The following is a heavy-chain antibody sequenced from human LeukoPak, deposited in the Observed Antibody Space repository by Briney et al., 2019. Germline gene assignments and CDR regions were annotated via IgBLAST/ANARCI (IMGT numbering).Heavy chain of an antibody. CDR1: GFTFSSYA. Sequence: GGSLRLSCAASGFTFSSYAMSWVRQAPGKGLEWVSAISGSGGSTYYADSVKGRFTISRDNSKNTLYLQMNSLRAEDTAVYYCAKDHRVWFGEFHNWFDPWGQGTLVTVSS. CDR3: AKDHRVWFGEFHNWFDP. J-gene: IGHJ5*02. D-gene: IGHD3-10*01. V-gene: IGHV3-23*01. CDR2: ISGSGGST.